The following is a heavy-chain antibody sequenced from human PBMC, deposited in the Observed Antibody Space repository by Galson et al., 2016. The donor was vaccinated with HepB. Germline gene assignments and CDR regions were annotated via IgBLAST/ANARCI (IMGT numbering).Heavy chain of an antibody. CDR2: ISSSSTYI. J-gene: IGHJ5*02. CDR1: GFTFSTYS. V-gene: IGHV3-21*01. Sequence: SLRLSCAASGFTFSTYSMNWVRQAPGKGLEWVSSISSSSTYIYYADSVKGRFPISRDNAKNSLYLQMNSLRAEETAVYYCSRGGYDFWSGYAPSTNWFDPWGQGTLVAVSS. D-gene: IGHD3-3*01. CDR3: SRGGYDFWSGYAPSTNWFDP.